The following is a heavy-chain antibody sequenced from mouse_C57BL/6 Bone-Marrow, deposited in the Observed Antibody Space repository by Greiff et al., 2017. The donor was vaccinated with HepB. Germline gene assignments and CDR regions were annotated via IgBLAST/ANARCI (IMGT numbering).Heavy chain of an antibody. CDR2: IYPGSGNT. D-gene: IGHD2-4*01. J-gene: IGHJ4*01. CDR3: ARGGGLPYYYAMDY. V-gene: IGHV1-66*01. CDR1: GYSFTSYY. Sequence: QVQLKQSGPELVKPGASVKISCKASGYSFTSYYIHWVKQRPGQGLEWIGWIYPGSGNTKYNEKFKGKATLTADTSSSTAYMQLSSLTSEDSAVYYCARGGGLPYYYAMDYWGQGTSVTVSS.